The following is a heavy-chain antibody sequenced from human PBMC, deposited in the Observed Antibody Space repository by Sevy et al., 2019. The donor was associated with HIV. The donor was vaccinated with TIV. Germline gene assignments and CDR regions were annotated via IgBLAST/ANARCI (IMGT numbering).Heavy chain of an antibody. D-gene: IGHD3-3*02. V-gene: IGHV1-18*01. J-gene: IGHJ5*02. CDR2: ISGYNGYT. CDR1: GYSFTNYG. Sequence: ASVKVSCKASGYSFTNYGIGWVRQAPGQGLEWMGWISGYNGYTNYAQNLQGRVTMTTDTPTSTAYMELRGLRSDDTAIYYCAKEGKNIRSWFDPWGQGTLVTVSS. CDR3: AKEGKNIRSWFDP.